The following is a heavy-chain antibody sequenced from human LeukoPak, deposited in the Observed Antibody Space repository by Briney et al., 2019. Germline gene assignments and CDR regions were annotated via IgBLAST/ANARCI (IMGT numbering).Heavy chain of an antibody. CDR2: IYHSGST. J-gene: IGHJ4*02. V-gene: IGHV4-38-2*02. CDR1: GYSISSGYY. Sequence: PSETLSLTCTVSGYSISSGYYWGWIRRPPGKGLEWIGSIYHSGSTYYNPSLKSRVTISVDTSKNQFSLKLSSVTAADTAVYYCARGGYFAWHTLGCYFDYWGQGTLVTVSS. D-gene: IGHD3-9*01. CDR3: ARGGYFAWHTLGCYFDY.